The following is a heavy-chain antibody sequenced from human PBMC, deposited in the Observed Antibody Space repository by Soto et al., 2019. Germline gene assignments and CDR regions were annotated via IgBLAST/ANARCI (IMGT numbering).Heavy chain of an antibody. V-gene: IGHV3-30*18. D-gene: IGHD6-13*01. CDR3: AKAEAAAEYWYFDL. Sequence: GGSLRLSCAASGFTFSSYGMHWVRQAPGKGLEWVAVISYDGSNKYYADSVKGRFTISRDNSKNTLYLQMNSLRAEDTAVYYCAKAEAAAEYWYFDLWGRGTLVTVSS. J-gene: IGHJ2*01. CDR2: ISYDGSNK. CDR1: GFTFSSYG.